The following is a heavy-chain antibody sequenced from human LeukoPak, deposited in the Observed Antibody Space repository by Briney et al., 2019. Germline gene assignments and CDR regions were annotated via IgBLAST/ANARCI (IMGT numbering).Heavy chain of an antibody. V-gene: IGHV3-30-3*01. J-gene: IGHJ1*01. CDR3: ARDDRGYFQH. Sequence: GGSLRLSCAASGFTFSSYAMHWVRQAPGKGLEWVAVISYDGSNKYYADSVKGRFTISRDNSKNTLYLQMNSLRAEDTAVYYRARDDRGYFQHWGQGTLVTVSS. CDR2: ISYDGSNK. D-gene: IGHD3-10*01. CDR1: GFTFSSYA.